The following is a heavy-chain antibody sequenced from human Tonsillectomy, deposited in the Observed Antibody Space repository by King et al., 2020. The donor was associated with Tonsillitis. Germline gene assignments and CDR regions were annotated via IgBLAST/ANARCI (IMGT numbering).Heavy chain of an antibody. J-gene: IGHJ3*01. CDR3: AGDTSVLPAFDV. Sequence: QLQESGPGLVKPSETLSLTCTVSGGSISSFYYSWIRQPPGKGLEWIGYVYYTGSTSYGPSFKGRVTISVDTSESQVSLKVTSVTAADTAVYFCAGDTSVLPAFDVWGQGIMVTVSS. CDR2: VYYTGST. V-gene: IGHV4-59*01. CDR1: GGSISSFY. D-gene: IGHD2-15*01.